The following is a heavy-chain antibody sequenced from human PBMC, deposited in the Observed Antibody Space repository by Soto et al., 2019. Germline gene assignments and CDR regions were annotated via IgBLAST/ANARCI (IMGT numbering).Heavy chain of an antibody. Sequence: GGSLRLSCAASGFTFSNAWMSWVRQAPGKGLEWVGRSKSKTDGGTTDYAAPVKGRFTISRDDSKNTLYLQMNSLKTEDTAVYYCTTRRGGSYYDYWGQGTLVTVSS. CDR1: GFTFSNAW. J-gene: IGHJ4*02. V-gene: IGHV3-15*01. CDR3: TTRRGGSYYDY. D-gene: IGHD1-26*01. CDR2: SKSKTDGGTT.